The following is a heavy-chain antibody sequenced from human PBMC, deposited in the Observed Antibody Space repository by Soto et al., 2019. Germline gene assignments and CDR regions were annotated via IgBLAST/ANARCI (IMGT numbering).Heavy chain of an antibody. Sequence: QVQLQESGPGLVKPSGTLSLTCAVSGGSISSSNWWSWVRQPPGKGLEWIGEIYHSGSTNYNPSPKIRVTKAVDKSKNQFSLKLSSVTAADTAVYYCARVGDTARVTESPGYFDYWGQGTLVTVSS. CDR1: GGSISSSNW. D-gene: IGHD5-18*01. CDR2: IYHSGST. V-gene: IGHV4-4*02. CDR3: ARVGDTARVTESPGYFDY. J-gene: IGHJ4*02.